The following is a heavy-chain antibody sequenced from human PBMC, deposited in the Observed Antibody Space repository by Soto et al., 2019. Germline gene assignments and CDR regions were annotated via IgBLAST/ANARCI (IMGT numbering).Heavy chain of an antibody. CDR1: GFAFRSHG. Sequence: QAQVVESGGGVVQPGGSLRLSCVASGFAFRSHGMHWARQAPGKRPEWVAGISFDGSRRNYAVSVKGRFTISRDTSSNTLYLQMNSLRGEDTAVDYCARDVLPRYRDSRDSWGHGTQVIVSS. V-gene: IGHV3-30*03. J-gene: IGHJ5*01. CDR2: ISFDGSRR. D-gene: IGHD4-4*01. CDR3: ARDVLPRYRDSRDS.